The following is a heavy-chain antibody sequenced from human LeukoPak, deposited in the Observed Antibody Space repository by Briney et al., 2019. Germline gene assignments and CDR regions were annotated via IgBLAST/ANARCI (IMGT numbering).Heavy chain of an antibody. V-gene: IGHV3-30*02. CDR1: GFTFSSYG. Sequence: GGSLRLSCAASGFTFSSYGLHWVRQAPGKGLEWVAFIRDGGSERYYADFVKGRFTVSRDNSKNTLYLQMDSLRTEDTAVYYCARDRGRFLEWLLEDYWGQGTLVTVSS. CDR2: IRDGGSER. CDR3: ARDRGRFLEWLLEDY. D-gene: IGHD3-3*01. J-gene: IGHJ4*02.